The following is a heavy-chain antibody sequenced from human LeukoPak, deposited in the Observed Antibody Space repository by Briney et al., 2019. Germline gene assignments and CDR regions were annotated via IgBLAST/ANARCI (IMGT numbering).Heavy chain of an antibody. V-gene: IGHV1-46*01. J-gene: IGHJ5*02. CDR2: INPSGTTT. Sequence: ASVKVSCKASGYTFTTHYMHWVRQAPGQGLEWVGLINPSGTTTNYAQKFQGRVTITADKSTSTAYMELSSLRSEDTAVYYCARDSHNWNYSGFDPWGQGTLVTVSS. CDR3: ARDSHNWNYSGFDP. D-gene: IGHD1-7*01. CDR1: GYTFTTHY.